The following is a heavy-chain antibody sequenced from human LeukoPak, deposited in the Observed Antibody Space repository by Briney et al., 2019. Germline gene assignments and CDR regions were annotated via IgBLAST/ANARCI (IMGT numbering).Heavy chain of an antibody. D-gene: IGHD3-22*01. CDR3: ARGGYYDSSGFDN. Sequence: ASVKVSCKASGYTFTGYYLHWVRQAPGQGLEWMGCINPNSGGTEYGQKLQGRVTMTRDTSISTAYMELTGLGSDDTAVYYCARGGYYDSSGFDNWGQGTLVTVSS. V-gene: IGHV1-2*02. CDR2: INPNSGGT. CDR1: GYTFTGYY. J-gene: IGHJ4*02.